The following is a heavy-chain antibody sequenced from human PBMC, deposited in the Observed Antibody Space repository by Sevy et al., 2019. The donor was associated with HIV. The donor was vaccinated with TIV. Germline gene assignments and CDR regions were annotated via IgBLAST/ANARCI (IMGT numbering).Heavy chain of an antibody. CDR2: IYYSGST. CDR3: ARMTGPPNWVNWLDP. V-gene: IGHV4-59*01. CDR1: GGSISSYY. Sequence: SETLSLTCTVSGGSISSYYWSWIRQPPGKGLEWIGYIYYSGSTNYDPSLKSRVTISVDTSKNQFSLKLSSVTAADTSVYYCARMTGPPNWVNWLDPWGQGTLVTVSS. J-gene: IGHJ5*02. D-gene: IGHD7-27*01.